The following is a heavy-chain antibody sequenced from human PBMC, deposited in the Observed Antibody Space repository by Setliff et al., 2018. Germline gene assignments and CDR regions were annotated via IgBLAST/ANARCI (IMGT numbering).Heavy chain of an antibody. V-gene: IGHV4-39*07. CDR2: IYYSGST. J-gene: IGHJ4*02. D-gene: IGHD1-26*01. CDR3: ARDRGSGSYFLRYFDY. Sequence: PSETLSLTCTVSGGSISSSSYYWGWIRQPPGKGLEWIGSIYYSGSTYYNPSLKSRVTISVDTSKNQFSLKLSSVTAADTAVYYCARDRGSGSYFLRYFDYWGQGTLVTVSS. CDR1: GGSISSSSYY.